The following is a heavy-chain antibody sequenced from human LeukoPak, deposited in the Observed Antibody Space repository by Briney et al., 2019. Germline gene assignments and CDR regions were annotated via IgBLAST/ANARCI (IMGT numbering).Heavy chain of an antibody. V-gene: IGHV3-30*18. CDR1: GFTFSSFG. Sequence: GGSLRLSCAASGFTFSSFGMHWVRQAPGKGPEWVAVISYDGSSKYYADSVKGRFTISRDNSKNTLYLQMNSLRAEDTAVYYCAKEFGDLLSYYFDYWGQGTLVTVSS. J-gene: IGHJ4*02. CDR3: AKEFGDLLSYYFDY. D-gene: IGHD3-10*01. CDR2: ISYDGSSK.